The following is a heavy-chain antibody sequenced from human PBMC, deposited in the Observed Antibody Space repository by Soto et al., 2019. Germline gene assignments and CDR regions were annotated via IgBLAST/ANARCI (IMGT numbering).Heavy chain of an antibody. J-gene: IGHJ5*02. CDR1: GYTLTELS. CDR3: ATVDTALMVYAQYNWFDP. V-gene: IGHV1-24*01. D-gene: IGHD2-8*01. CDR2: FDPEDGET. Sequence: QVQLVQSGAEVKKPGASVKVSCKVSGYTLTELSMHWVRQAPGKGLEGMGGFDPEDGETIYAQKFQGRVTMTEDTSTDTAYMELSSLRSEDTAVYYCATVDTALMVYAQYNWFDPWGQGTLVTVSS.